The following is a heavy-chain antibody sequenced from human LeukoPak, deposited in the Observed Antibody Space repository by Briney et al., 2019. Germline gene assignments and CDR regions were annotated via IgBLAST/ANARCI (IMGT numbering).Heavy chain of an antibody. CDR2: IDTSGGS. CDR3: ARDLSPADYYDGSGYHYYYMDV. V-gene: IGHV4-4*07. J-gene: IGHJ6*03. CDR1: GDSISSYY. D-gene: IGHD3-22*01. Sequence: PSETLSLTCTVSGDSISSYYWSWIRQPAEKGLEWIGRIDTSGGSNYDPSLKSRVTLSVDTSKNQFSLKLRSVTAADTAVYYCARDLSPADYYDGSGYHYYYMDVWGKGTAVTVSS.